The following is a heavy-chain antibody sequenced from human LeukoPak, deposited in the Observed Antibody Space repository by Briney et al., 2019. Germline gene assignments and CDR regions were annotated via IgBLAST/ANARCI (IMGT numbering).Heavy chain of an antibody. CDR2: IYYSGST. Sequence: PSETLSLTCTVSGGSISSYYWSWIRQPPGKGLEWIGSIYYSGSTYYNPSLKSRVTISVDTSKNQFSLKLSSVTAADTAVYYCARHDRYDYGGNSNYFDYWGQGTLVTVSS. D-gene: IGHD4-23*01. CDR3: ARHDRYDYGGNSNYFDY. V-gene: IGHV4-59*05. J-gene: IGHJ4*02. CDR1: GGSISSYY.